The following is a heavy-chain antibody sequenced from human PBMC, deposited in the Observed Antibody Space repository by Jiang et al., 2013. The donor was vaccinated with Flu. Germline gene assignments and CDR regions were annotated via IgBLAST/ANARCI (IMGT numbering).Heavy chain of an antibody. CDR1: GDSVSTKQVLT. CDR2: TYYRSKWYI. Sequence: SLTCAISGDSVSTKQVLTWNWVRQSPSRGLEWLGRTYYRSKWYIDYAESVKSRITINPDTSKNQFSLQLNSVTPEDTAVYYCARYYDATGGYLDYWGQGTLVTVSS. J-gene: IGHJ4*02. CDR3: ARYYDATGGYLDY. V-gene: IGHV6-1*01. D-gene: IGHD4/OR15-4a*01.